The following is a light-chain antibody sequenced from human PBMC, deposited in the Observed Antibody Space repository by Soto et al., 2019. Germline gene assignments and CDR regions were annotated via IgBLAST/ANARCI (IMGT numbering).Light chain of an antibody. CDR3: LQYGSSPLT. Sequence: EIVLTQSPGTLSLSPGDRATLSCRASQSVSLSYLAWYQQKAGQAPRLLIYGATSRATGIPDRFSGSESGTDFTLTISRLEPEDFVVYYCLQYGSSPLTFGGGTKMEIK. J-gene: IGKJ4*01. CDR1: QSVSLSY. V-gene: IGKV3-20*01. CDR2: GAT.